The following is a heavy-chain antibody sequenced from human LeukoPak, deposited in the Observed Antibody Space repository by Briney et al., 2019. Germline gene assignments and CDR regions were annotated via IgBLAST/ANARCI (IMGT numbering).Heavy chain of an antibody. Sequence: GGPLRLSCAASGFSISNDWMSWVRQAPGKGLEWIGRVKSKASGETTDYAAPVKGRFTISRDDAKNTLYLQMNSLKTEDTAVYYCTLIKGWGSGSYYLDYWGQGTLVTVSS. CDR3: TLIKGWGSGSYYLDY. D-gene: IGHD3-10*01. CDR2: VKSKASGETT. J-gene: IGHJ4*02. CDR1: GFSISNDW. V-gene: IGHV3-15*01.